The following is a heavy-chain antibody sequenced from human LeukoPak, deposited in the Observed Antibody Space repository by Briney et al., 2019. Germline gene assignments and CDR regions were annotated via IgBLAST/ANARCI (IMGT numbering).Heavy chain of an antibody. V-gene: IGHV7-4-1*02. CDR2: INTNTGSP. Sequence: ASVKVSCKASGYTFTSYAMNWVRQAPGQGLEWMGRINTNTGSPRYAQDFTGRFVFSLDTSLSTTYLQISSLKSEDTAIYYCARTRAPYYYGAGSPDFWGQGTLVTVSS. D-gene: IGHD3-10*01. CDR3: ARTRAPYYYGAGSPDF. J-gene: IGHJ4*02. CDR1: GYTFTSYA.